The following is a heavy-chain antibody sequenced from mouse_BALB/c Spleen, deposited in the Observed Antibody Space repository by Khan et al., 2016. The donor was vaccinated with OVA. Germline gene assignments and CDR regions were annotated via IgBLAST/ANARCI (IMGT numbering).Heavy chain of an antibody. CDR3: ARRANCDYAMDY. V-gene: IGHV9-3*02. CDR1: GYTFTNYE. J-gene: IGHJ4*01. Sequence: QIQLVQSGPELKKPGETVKISCKASGYTFTNYEMNWVKQAPGEGLKWMGWINTNTGEPTYAEEFKGRFAFSLETSASTAYLQINNLKNEDTATYFCARRANCDYAMDYGGQGTSVTVSS. D-gene: IGHD4-1*01. CDR2: INTNTGEP.